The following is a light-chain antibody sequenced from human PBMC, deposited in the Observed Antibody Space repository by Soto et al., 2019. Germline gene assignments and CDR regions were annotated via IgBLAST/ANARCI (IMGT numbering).Light chain of an antibody. CDR3: RQYSAWPLT. J-gene: IGKJ1*01. CDR1: QSVSGN. Sequence: EIVMTQSPVTLSVSPGERATLSCRSSQSVSGNYIAWYQQKPGQAPRILIYGASTRATGIPGRFTGSGSRTQFTSSITSLQSEGFAGSYCRQYSAWPLTCGQGTTVEIK. V-gene: IGKV3-15*01. CDR2: GAS.